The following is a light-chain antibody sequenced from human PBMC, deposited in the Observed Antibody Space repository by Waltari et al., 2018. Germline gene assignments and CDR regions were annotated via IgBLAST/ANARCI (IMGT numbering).Light chain of an antibody. CDR3: QQSHNWPPLT. CDR1: QSVSVN. Sequence: EVVLTQSPATLSLSPGERATLSCRASQSVSVNLAWYQQRPGQAPRLLVYSASTRATGIPARFSGSGSGTEFTLTISSRESEDVAVYYCQQSHNWPPLTFGGGTKVEIK. V-gene: IGKV3-15*01. J-gene: IGKJ4*01. CDR2: SAS.